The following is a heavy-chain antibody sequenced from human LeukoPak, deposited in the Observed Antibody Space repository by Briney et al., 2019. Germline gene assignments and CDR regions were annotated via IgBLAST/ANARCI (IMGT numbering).Heavy chain of an antibody. CDR2: INHSGST. J-gene: IGHJ4*02. CDR3: ARLIGTRPPFDY. V-gene: IGHV4-34*01. Sequence: PSETLSLTCAVYGGSFGGYYWSWIRQPPGKGLEWIGEINHSGSTNYNPSLKSRVTISVDTSKNQFSLKLSSVTAADTAVYYCARLIGTRPPFDYWGQGTLVTVSS. CDR1: GGSFGGYY.